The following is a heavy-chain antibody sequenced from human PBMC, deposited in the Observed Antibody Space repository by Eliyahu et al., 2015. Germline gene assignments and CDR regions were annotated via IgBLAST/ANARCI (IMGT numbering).Heavy chain of an antibody. CDR1: GASITSTAYY. D-gene: IGHD3-3*01. Sequence: QVQLLESGPGLVKPSQTLSLTCTVSGASITSTAYYWTWIRQHPRKGLEWIGYIHGTGSTYYNPSLKSRVAISVDTSENQVSLRLNSVTAADTAVYYCATTGSGFLERGWFDPWGQGTLVTVSS. J-gene: IGHJ5*02. CDR2: IHGTGST. V-gene: IGHV4-31*03. CDR3: ATTGSGFLERGWFDP.